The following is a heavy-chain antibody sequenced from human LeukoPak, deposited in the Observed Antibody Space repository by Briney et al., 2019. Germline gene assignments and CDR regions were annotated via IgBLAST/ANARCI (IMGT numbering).Heavy chain of an antibody. CDR3: AKDRVGYYGSGSYSSDYFDY. J-gene: IGHJ4*02. V-gene: IGHV3-66*01. Sequence: HPGRSLRFSCAASGFSVSNNYMSWVRHAPGKGLEWVSVIYSGGSTYYADSVKDRFTISRDNSRNTLYLQMNSLRAEDTAVYYCAKDRVGYYGSGSYSSDYFDYWGQGTLVTVSS. D-gene: IGHD3-10*01. CDR1: GFSVSNNY. CDR2: IYSGGST.